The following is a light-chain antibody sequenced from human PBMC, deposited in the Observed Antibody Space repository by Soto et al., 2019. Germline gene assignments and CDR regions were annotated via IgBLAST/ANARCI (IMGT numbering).Light chain of an antibody. V-gene: IGKV3-11*01. CDR3: QQRATWPWT. J-gene: IGKJ1*01. Sequence: TVLTQTPATLSFSPGEGATLSCRASQSIAIYLAWYQQRSGQSPRLLIYDTFNRAPGIPDRFSGSGSGTDFTLTISSLEPEDFAVYYGQQRATWPWTFGQGTTVEIK. CDR1: QSIAIY. CDR2: DTF.